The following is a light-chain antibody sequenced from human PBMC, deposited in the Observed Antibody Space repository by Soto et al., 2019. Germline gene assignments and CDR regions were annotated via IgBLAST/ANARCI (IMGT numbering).Light chain of an antibody. V-gene: IGKV1-12*01. CDR2: AAS. CDR1: QGISSW. J-gene: IGKJ5*01. CDR3: QHANSFPPL. Sequence: DIQMTQSPSSVSASVGDRVTITCRASQGISSWLAWYQQKPGKAPRLLIYAASSFQSGVPSRFSGSGSGTDFTFTICSLHPEDLATYDYQHANSFPPLLAPGTRLAIK.